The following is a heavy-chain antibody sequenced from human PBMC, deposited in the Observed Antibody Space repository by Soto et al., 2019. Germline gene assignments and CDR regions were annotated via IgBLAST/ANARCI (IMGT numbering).Heavy chain of an antibody. CDR3: ARDVTMVRGVIPNWFDP. Sequence: SVKVSCKASGGTFSSYTISWVRQAPGQGLEWMGRIIPILGIANYAQKFQGRVTITADKSTSTAYMELSSLRSEDTAVYYCARDVTMVRGVIPNWFDPRAQRTPVTVSS. V-gene: IGHV1-69*04. CDR2: IIPILGIA. J-gene: IGHJ5*02. D-gene: IGHD3-10*01. CDR1: GGTFSSYT.